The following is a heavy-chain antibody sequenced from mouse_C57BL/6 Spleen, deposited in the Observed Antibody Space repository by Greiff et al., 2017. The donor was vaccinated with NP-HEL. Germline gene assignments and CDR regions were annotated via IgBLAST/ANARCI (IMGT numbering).Heavy chain of an antibody. J-gene: IGHJ3*01. CDR3: ARGKGYGYDQGFAY. CDR2: IYPGSGST. CDR1: GYTFTSYW. D-gene: IGHD2-2*01. Sequence: QVQLKQPGAELVKPGASVKMSCKASGYTFTSYWITWVKQRPGQGLEWIGDIYPGSGSTNYNEKFKSKATLTVDTSSSTAYMQLSSLTSEDSAVYYCARGKGYGYDQGFAYWGQGTLVTVSA. V-gene: IGHV1-55*01.